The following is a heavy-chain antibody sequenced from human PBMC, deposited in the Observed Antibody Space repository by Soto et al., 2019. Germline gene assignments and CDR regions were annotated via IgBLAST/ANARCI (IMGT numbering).Heavy chain of an antibody. D-gene: IGHD3-22*01. V-gene: IGHV4-30-2*01. CDR2: IYHSGST. Sequence: QLQLQESGSGLVKPSQTLSLTCAVSGGSISSGGYSWSWIRQPPGKGLEWIGYIYHSGSTYYNPSLKSRVPISVDRSKNQFSLKLSSVTAADTAVYYCARDKWYYYYSSGYSFDYWGQGTLVTVSS. CDR1: GGSISSGGYS. CDR3: ARDKWYYYYSSGYSFDY. J-gene: IGHJ4*02.